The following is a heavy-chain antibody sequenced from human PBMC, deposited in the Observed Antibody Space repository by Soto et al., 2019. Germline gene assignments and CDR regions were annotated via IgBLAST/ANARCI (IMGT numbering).Heavy chain of an antibody. CDR2: IYYSGST. J-gene: IGHJ4*02. D-gene: IGHD5-12*01. V-gene: IGHV4-31*03. CDR3: ARGERGYSGYDAFDY. Sequence: QVQLQESGPGLVKPSQTLSLTCTVSGGSISSGGYYWSWIRQHPGKGLEWIGYIYYSGSTYYNPSLKSRVTRSVDTSKNQFSPKLSSVTAADTAVYYGARGERGYSGYDAFDYWGQGTLVTVSS. CDR1: GGSISSGGYY.